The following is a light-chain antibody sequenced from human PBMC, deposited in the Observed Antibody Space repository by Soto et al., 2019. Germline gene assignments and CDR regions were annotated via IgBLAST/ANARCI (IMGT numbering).Light chain of an antibody. V-gene: IGKV1-39*01. CDR3: QQTHSIPPP. Sequence: DIQMTQTPSSLSASVADRVTVTCRTSHIVDTSLNWYQQKPGEAPKLLIYAASSVQSGVPARLSGSGSATFFTLTIHNLQPDDFATYFCQQTHSIPPPFCPGTKVDIK. J-gene: IGKJ2*01. CDR1: HIVDTS. CDR2: AAS.